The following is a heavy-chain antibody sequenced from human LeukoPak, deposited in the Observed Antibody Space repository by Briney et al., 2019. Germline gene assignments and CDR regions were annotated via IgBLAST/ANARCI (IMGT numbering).Heavy chain of an antibody. CDR2: ILSDGSST. Sequence: GGSLKLSCTASGFTFSNYWMHWVRQTPGKGLVWVSRILSDGSSTNYADSVKGRFTVSRDNAQNTLYLQMNSLRAEDTAVYYCVRGYCSATSCYFSSSYNWFDPWGQGTLVTVSS. CDR1: GFTFSNYW. J-gene: IGHJ5*02. V-gene: IGHV3-74*01. D-gene: IGHD2-2*01. CDR3: VRGYCSATSCYFSSSYNWFDP.